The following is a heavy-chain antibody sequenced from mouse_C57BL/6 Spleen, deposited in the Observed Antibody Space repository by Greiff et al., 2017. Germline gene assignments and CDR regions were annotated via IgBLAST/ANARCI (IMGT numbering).Heavy chain of an antibody. CDR2: IHPNSGST. J-gene: IGHJ1*03. V-gene: IGHV1-64*01. Sequence: VQLQQPGAELVKPGASVKLSCKASGYTFTGYWMHWVKQRPGQGLEWIGVIHPNSGSTNYNEKFKSKATLPVDQSSSTAYMQLTSLTSEDSAVXASAREWGVLWYFDVWGTGTTVTVAS. D-gene: IGHD1-3*01. CDR3: AREWGVLWYFDV. CDR1: GYTFTGYW.